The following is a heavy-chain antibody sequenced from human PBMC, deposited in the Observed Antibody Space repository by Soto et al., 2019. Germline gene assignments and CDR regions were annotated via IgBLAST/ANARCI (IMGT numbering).Heavy chain of an antibody. J-gene: IGHJ5*02. CDR3: AHRNYSMYNWNYDWFDP. CDR1: GFSLSTSGVG. Sequence: QITLKESGPTLVKPTQTLTLTCTFSGFSLSTSGVGVGWIRQPPGKALEWLALIYWDDDKRYSPSLKSRLTITKDTAKNQVVLTMTNMDPVDTATYCCAHRNYSMYNWNYDWFDPWGQGTLVTVSS. D-gene: IGHD1-7*01. V-gene: IGHV2-5*02. CDR2: IYWDDDK.